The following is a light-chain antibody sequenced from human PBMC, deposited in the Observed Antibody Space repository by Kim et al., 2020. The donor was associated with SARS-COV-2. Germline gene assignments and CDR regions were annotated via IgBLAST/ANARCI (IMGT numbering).Light chain of an antibody. Sequence: SVSPRERATLSCRASQSISSNLAWYQKKPGQAPRLLIYGAFTRATGIPARFSGSGFWTEFTLTISGLQSEDFALYYCQQYNHWPYTFGQGTKLEI. V-gene: IGKV3-15*01. J-gene: IGKJ2*01. CDR3: QQYNHWPYT. CDR1: QSISSN. CDR2: GAF.